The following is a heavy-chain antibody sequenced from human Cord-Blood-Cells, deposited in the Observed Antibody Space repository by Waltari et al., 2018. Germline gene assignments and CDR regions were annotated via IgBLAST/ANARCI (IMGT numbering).Heavy chain of an antibody. CDR3: ARTRGQLGFDY. CDR2: INHSGST. Sequence: QVQLQQWGAGLLTPSETLSLTCAVYGGSFSGYDWSWIRQPPGKGLEWIGEINHSGSTNYNPSLKSRVTISVDTSKNQFSLKLSSVTAADTAVYYCARTRGQLGFDYWGQGTLVTVSS. V-gene: IGHV4-34*01. D-gene: IGHD6-6*01. CDR1: GGSFSGYD. J-gene: IGHJ4*02.